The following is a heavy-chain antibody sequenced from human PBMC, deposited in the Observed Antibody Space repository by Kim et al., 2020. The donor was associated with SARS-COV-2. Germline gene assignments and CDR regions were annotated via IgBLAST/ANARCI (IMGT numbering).Heavy chain of an antibody. CDR2: IYYNGNT. J-gene: IGHJ6*02. CDR1: GGSISISTYY. Sequence: SETLSLTCSVSGGSISISTYYWSWIRQPPGKGLEWIGYIYYNGNTNYNPPLKSRVTMSVDTSKNQFFLTLNSVTAADTAVYYCARHPGSYHYGMDVWGQG. V-gene: IGHV4-61*05. CDR3: ARHPGSYHYGMDV. D-gene: IGHD3-10*01.